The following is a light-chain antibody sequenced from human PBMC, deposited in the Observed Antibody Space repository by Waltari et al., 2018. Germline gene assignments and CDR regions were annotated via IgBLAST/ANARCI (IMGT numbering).Light chain of an antibody. V-gene: IGKV3-20*01. CDR2: DAS. CDR3: QKYGTLPAT. J-gene: IGKJ1*01. CDR1: QSVRRT. Sequence: DIVLTQSPGTLSVSPGARATLSCRASQSVRRTLAWYQQKPGQAPRLLIYDASTRATGVPDRFSGSGFGTDFRLTISRLEPEDFAVYYCQKYGTLPATFGQGTKVEIK.